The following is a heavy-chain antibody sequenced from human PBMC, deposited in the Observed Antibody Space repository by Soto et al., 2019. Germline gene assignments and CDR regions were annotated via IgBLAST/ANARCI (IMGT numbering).Heavy chain of an antibody. CDR2: IYYSGST. CDR1: GGSISSGGYY. CDR3: AREPTTVPLGAFDI. Sequence: SETLSLTCTVSGGSISSGGYYWSWIRQHPGKGLEWIGYIYYSGSTYYNPSLKSRVTISVDTSKNQFSLKLSSVTAADTAVYYCAREPTTVPLGAFDIWGQGTMVTVS. J-gene: IGHJ3*02. D-gene: IGHD4-17*01. V-gene: IGHV4-31*03.